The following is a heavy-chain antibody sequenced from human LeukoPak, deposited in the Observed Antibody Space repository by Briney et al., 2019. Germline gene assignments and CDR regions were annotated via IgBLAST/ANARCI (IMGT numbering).Heavy chain of an antibody. CDR2: IYYSGST. V-gene: IGHV4-30-4*01. D-gene: IGHD3-9*01. CDR3: ARLGIDYDILTGYIPDAFDI. J-gene: IGHJ3*02. Sequence: SETLSLTCTVSGGSISSVDYYWSWIRQPPGKGLEWIGYIYYSGSTYYDPSLKSRVMISVDASKNQFSLKLSSVTAADTAVCYCARLGIDYDILTGYIPDAFDISGQGTMVTVSS. CDR1: GGSISSVDYY.